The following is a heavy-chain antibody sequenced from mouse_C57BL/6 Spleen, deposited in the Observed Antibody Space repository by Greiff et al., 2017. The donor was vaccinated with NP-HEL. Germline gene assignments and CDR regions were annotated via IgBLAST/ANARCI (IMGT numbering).Heavy chain of an antibody. V-gene: IGHV1-61*01. CDR1: GYTFTSYW. J-gene: IGHJ2*01. Sequence: QVQLQQPGAELVRPGSSVKLSCKASGYTFTSYWMDWVKQRPGQGLEWIGNIYPSDSETHYNQKFKDKATLTVDKSSSTAYMQRSSLTSEDSAVDYCARGDGYYRDYWGQGTTLTVSS. CDR3: ARGDGYYRDY. D-gene: IGHD2-3*01. CDR2: IYPSDSET.